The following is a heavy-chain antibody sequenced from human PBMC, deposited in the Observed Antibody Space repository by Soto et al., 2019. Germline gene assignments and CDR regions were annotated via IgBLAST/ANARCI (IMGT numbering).Heavy chain of an antibody. D-gene: IGHD2-2*01. CDR2: IYPGDSDT. CDR3: ARGYCTTTICDPWFDP. V-gene: IGHV5-51*01. J-gene: IGHJ5*02. Sequence: GESLKISCTGVGYSFTSYWIAWVRQMPGKGLEWMGIIYPGDSDTRYSPSFQGQVTISADKSITTVYLQWSSLKASVTAMYYCARGYCTTTICDPWFDPWGQGTLVTVSS. CDR1: GYSFTSYW.